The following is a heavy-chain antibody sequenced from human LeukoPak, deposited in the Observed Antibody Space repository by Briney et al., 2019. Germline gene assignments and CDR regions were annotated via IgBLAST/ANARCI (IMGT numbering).Heavy chain of an antibody. CDR2: IYPGDSDT. J-gene: IGHJ4*02. CDR3: ARRGYGYGDFDY. V-gene: IGHV5-51*01. CDR1: GYNFSSYY. Sequence: GESLKISCQGSGYNFSSYYIAWVRQMPGKGLEWMGIIYPGDSDTRYSPSFQGQVTISADKSISTAYLQWSSLKASDTAMYYCARRGYGYGDFDYWGQGTLVTVSS. D-gene: IGHD5-18*01.